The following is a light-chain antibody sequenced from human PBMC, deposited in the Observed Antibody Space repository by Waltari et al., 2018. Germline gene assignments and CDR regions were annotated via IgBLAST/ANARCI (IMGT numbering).Light chain of an antibody. V-gene: IGKV1-5*03. CDR1: ESINSW. CDR3: QQYRISPWT. Sequence: DIQMTQSPSTLSAFVGDTVTITCRASESINSWLAWYQEKPGKAPKLLIQKASNLESGVPSRFSGSGSGTEVTLTISSLQADDFASYHCQQYRISPWTFGQGTKVEI. J-gene: IGKJ1*01. CDR2: KAS.